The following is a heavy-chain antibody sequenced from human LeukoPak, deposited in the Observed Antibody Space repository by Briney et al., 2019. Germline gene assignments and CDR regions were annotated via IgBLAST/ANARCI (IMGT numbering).Heavy chain of an antibody. V-gene: IGHV4-4*07. Sequence: SETLSLTCTVSGHSIYNYYWSCIRQPAGKGLEWIGRIYTSGSTDYNPSLKSRVTLSLDTSRNQFSLNLYSVTAADTAVYFCARESKTYDGSGYYHDSWGQGTLVTVSS. CDR1: GHSIYNYY. CDR2: IYTSGST. J-gene: IGHJ4*02. CDR3: ARESKTYDGSGYYHDS. D-gene: IGHD3-22*01.